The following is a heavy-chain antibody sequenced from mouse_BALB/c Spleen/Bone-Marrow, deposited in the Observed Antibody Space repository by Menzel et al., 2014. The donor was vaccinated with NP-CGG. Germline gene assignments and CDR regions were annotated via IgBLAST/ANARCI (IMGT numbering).Heavy chain of an antibody. Sequence: EVKVVESGGGLVKPGGSLKLSCAASGFTFSDYYMYWVRQTPEKRLEWVATISDGGSYTYYPDSVKGRFTISRDNAKNNLYLQKSSLKSEDTAMYYCARDRAAHYYGSSFYFDYWGQGTTLTVSS. CDR2: ISDGGSYT. V-gene: IGHV5-4*02. CDR1: GFTFSDYY. CDR3: ARDRAAHYYGSSFYFDY. D-gene: IGHD1-1*01. J-gene: IGHJ2*01.